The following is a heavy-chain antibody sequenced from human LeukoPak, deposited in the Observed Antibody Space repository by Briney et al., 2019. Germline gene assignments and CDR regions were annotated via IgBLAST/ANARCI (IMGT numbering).Heavy chain of an antibody. CDR3: ARLSDTSMVNLDY. CDR2: INHSGST. CDR1: GGSFSGYY. V-gene: IGHV4-34*01. Sequence: PSETLSLTCAVYGGSFSGYYWSWIRQPPGKGLEWIGEINHSGSTNYNPSLKSRVTISVDTSKNQFSLKLSSVTAADTAVYYCARLSDTSMVNLDYWGQGTLVTVSS. J-gene: IGHJ4*02. D-gene: IGHD5-18*01.